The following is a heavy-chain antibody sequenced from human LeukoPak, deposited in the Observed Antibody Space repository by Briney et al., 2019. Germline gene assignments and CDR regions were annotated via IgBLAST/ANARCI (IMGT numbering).Heavy chain of an antibody. Sequence: GGSLRLSCAASGFTFCSYGMHWVRQAPGKGLEWVALIWDDGSNNYYADSVKGRFTISRDNSKNTLYLQMNSLRAEDTAVYYCAKDHSTHYYGSGTYGPRGYSDYWGQGTLVTVSS. D-gene: IGHD3-10*01. CDR2: IWDDGSNN. J-gene: IGHJ4*02. V-gene: IGHV3-33*06. CDR3: AKDHSTHYYGSGTYGPRGYSDY. CDR1: GFTFCSYG.